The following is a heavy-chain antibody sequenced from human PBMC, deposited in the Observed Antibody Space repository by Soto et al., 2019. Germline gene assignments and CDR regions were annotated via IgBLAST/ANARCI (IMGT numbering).Heavy chain of an antibody. CDR1: GGTFSTYA. D-gene: IGHD5-18*01. CDR3: ASGIQLWLRRINSGYSG. CDR2: IIPMFGTA. V-gene: IGHV1-69*05. Sequence: QVQLVQSGAEVKKPESSVKVSCKAPGGTFSTYAISWVRQAPGQGLEWMGGIIPMFGTANYAQRFQDRVTXTXXESTNTVCMELSSLRSEDTAVYFCASGIQLWLRRINSGYSGWGQGTLVTVSS. J-gene: IGHJ4*02.